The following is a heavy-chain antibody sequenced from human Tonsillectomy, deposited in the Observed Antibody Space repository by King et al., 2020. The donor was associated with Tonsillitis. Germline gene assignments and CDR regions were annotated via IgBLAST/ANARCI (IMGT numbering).Heavy chain of an antibody. CDR3: TTVTTGGNSFYYYYYMDV. J-gene: IGHJ6*03. D-gene: IGHD4-23*01. CDR1: GLTFNNAW. Sequence: EVQLVESGGDLVKPGGSLRLSCAASGLTFNNAWMSWVRKAPGKGLEWVGRIKSKIDGGTTDYAAPVKGRFTISRDDSKNTLYLQMDSLKTEDTAVYYCTTVTTGGNSFYYYYYMDVWGKGTTVTVSS. CDR2: IKSKIDGGTT. V-gene: IGHV3-15*01.